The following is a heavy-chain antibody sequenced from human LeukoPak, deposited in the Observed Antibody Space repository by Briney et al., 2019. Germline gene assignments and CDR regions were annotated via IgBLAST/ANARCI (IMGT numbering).Heavy chain of an antibody. D-gene: IGHD3-10*01. V-gene: IGHV3-66*01. CDR1: GFTVSSNY. J-gene: IGHJ6*03. CDR3: AKGGGSGSYYKGYYMDV. CDR2: IYSGGST. Sequence: GGSLRLSCAASGFTVSSNYMSWVRQAPGKGLEWVSVIYSGGSTYYADSVKGRFTISRDNSKNTLYLQMNSLRAEDTAVYYCAKGGGSGSYYKGYYMDVWGKGTTVTISS.